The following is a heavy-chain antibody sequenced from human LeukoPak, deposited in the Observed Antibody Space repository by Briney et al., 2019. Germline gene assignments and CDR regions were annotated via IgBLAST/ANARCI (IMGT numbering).Heavy chain of an antibody. CDR3: AKGGSYTQNDY. CDR1: GLVFSNYG. CDR2: ISGSSGTT. Sequence: GGSLRLSCIASGLVFSNYGMSWVRQAPGKGLEWVSAISGSSGTTYYADSVKGRFTISRDNSKNTLYLQMNSLRAEDTAVYYCAKGGSYTQNDYWGQGTVVTVSS. D-gene: IGHD1-26*01. V-gene: IGHV3-23*01. J-gene: IGHJ4*02.